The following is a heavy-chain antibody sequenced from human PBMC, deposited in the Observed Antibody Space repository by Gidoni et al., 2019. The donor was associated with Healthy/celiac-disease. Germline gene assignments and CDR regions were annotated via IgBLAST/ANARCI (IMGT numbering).Heavy chain of an antibody. Sequence: EVQLVESGGGLVQPGRSLRLSCAASGFTFDDYALHWVRQAPGKGLEWVSGISWNSGSIGYADSVKGRFTISRDNAKNSLYLQMNSLRAEDTALYYCARVPEDYYDSSGYYAYFDYWGQGTLVTVSS. CDR3: ARVPEDYYDSSGYYAYFDY. D-gene: IGHD3-22*01. CDR2: ISWNSGSI. J-gene: IGHJ4*02. CDR1: GFTFDDYA. V-gene: IGHV3-9*01.